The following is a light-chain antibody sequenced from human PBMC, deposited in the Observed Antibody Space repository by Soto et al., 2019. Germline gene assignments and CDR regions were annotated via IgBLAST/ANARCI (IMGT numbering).Light chain of an antibody. CDR2: SAS. Sequence: ETVMTQSPGTLSVSPGERVTLSCRASQSVSSKLAWCQQKPGQGPRLLIYSASTRATGIPARFSGSGSGTEFTLTISSLQSEDFGVYYCQQYNNWPPITFGQGTRLEIK. CDR1: QSVSSK. J-gene: IGKJ5*01. CDR3: QQYNNWPPIT. V-gene: IGKV3-15*01.